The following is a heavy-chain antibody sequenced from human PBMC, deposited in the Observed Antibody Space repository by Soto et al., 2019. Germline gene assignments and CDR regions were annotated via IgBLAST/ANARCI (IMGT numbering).Heavy chain of an antibody. Sequence: QVQLVQSGAEVKKPGAAVKVSCTTSGYTLTLFGITWVRQAPGQGLEWMGWISPYNGDTKYAEKLEGRVTLTTDTSTDTAYMELTSLTSDDTAEHYCARGGQYRYFDYWGQGTLVTVSS. D-gene: IGHD2-2*02. CDR3: ARGGQYRYFDY. V-gene: IGHV1-18*01. CDR2: ISPYNGDT. J-gene: IGHJ4*02. CDR1: GYTLTLFG.